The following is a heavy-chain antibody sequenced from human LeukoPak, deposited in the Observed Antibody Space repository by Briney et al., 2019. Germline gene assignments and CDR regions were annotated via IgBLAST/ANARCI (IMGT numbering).Heavy chain of an antibody. CDR1: GGSLISSTYY. Sequence: SETLSLTCSVSGGSLISSTYYWGWVRQSPEKGLEWIGTIYYNGNTFYTPSLRSRLTISSDMSKSQFSLKLSSVTAADTAVYYCATHAAPNRHDFWGQGILVTVSS. V-gene: IGHV4-39*01. CDR3: ATHAAPNRHDF. D-gene: IGHD6-25*01. J-gene: IGHJ4*02. CDR2: IYYNGNT.